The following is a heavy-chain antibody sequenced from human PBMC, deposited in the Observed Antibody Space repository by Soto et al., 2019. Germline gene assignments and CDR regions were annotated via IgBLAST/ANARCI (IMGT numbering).Heavy chain of an antibody. CDR1: GFTFSSYG. Sequence: QVQLVESGGGVVQPGRSLRLSCAASGFTFSSYGMHWVRQAPGKGLEWVAVISYDGSNKYYADSVKGRFTISRDNSKNTLYLQMNSLRAEDTAVYYCARGLTGLDYWGQGTQVTVSS. D-gene: IGHD3-9*01. J-gene: IGHJ4*02. V-gene: IGHV3-30*03. CDR2: ISYDGSNK. CDR3: ARGLTGLDY.